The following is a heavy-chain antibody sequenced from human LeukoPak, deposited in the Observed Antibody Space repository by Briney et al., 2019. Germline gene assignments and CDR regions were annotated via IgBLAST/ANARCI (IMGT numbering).Heavy chain of an antibody. V-gene: IGHV3-72*01. CDR2: IRSKANKYTT. Sequence: GGSLRLSCAASGFIFSDHYLDWVRQAPGKGLEWVGRIRSKANKYTTEYAASVKGRFTISRDESEKSLYLQMNSLKAEDTAVYYCARVGPKYDYDYWGQGTLVTVSS. CDR3: ARVGPKYDYDY. J-gene: IGHJ4*02. D-gene: IGHD1-26*01. CDR1: GFIFSDHY.